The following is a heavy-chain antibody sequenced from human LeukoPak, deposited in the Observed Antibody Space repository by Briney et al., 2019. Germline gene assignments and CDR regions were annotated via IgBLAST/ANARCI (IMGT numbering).Heavy chain of an antibody. V-gene: IGHV1-46*03. CDR2: INPSGGST. CDR1: GYTFTSYY. Sequence: GASVKVSCKASGYTFTSYYMHWVRQAPGQGLEWMGIINPSGGSTSYAQKFQGRVTMTRDTPTSTVYMELSSLRSEDTAVYYCARDRCSSTSCYTFDYWGQGTLVTVSS. J-gene: IGHJ4*02. CDR3: ARDRCSSTSCYTFDY. D-gene: IGHD2-2*02.